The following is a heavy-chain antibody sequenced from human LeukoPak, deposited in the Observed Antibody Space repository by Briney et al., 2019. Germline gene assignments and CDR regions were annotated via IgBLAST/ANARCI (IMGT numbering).Heavy chain of an antibody. D-gene: IGHD2-15*01. Sequence: SKTLSLTCTVSGGSISSYYWSWIRQPAGKGLEWIGRIYTSGSTNYNPSLKSRVTMSVDTSKNQFSLKLSSVTAADTAVYYCAREKTVCSGGSCYSVYYYYYMDVWGKGTTVTISS. CDR3: AREKTVCSGGSCYSVYYYYYMDV. CDR2: IYTSGST. J-gene: IGHJ6*03. CDR1: GGSISSYY. V-gene: IGHV4-4*07.